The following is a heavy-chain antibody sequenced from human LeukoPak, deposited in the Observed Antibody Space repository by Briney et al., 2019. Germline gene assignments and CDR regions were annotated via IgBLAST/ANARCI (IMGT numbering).Heavy chain of an antibody. Sequence: WASVKVSCTASGGTFSSYAISWVRQAPGQGLEWMGIINPSGGSTSYAQKFQGRVTMTRNTSTSTVYMELSSLRSEDTAVYYCARADIYGSSWTRSAFDIWGQGTMVTVSS. CDR1: GGTFSSYA. CDR2: INPSGGST. D-gene: IGHD6-13*01. CDR3: ARADIYGSSWTRSAFDI. J-gene: IGHJ3*02. V-gene: IGHV1-46*01.